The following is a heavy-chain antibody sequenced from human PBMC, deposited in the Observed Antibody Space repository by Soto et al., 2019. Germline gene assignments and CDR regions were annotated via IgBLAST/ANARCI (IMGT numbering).Heavy chain of an antibody. CDR1: GFTFSVQW. D-gene: IGHD3-3*01. V-gene: IGHV3-7*03. CDR2: INQDVSER. Sequence: PGGSLRLSCAASGFTFSVQWMSWVRQAPGKGLEWVATINQDVSERYYVDSVKGRFSISRDNAKNSLYLQMNSLRAEDTAVYYCTTEEWYYFPSWGQGTLVTVSS. CDR3: TTEEWYYFPS. J-gene: IGHJ4*02.